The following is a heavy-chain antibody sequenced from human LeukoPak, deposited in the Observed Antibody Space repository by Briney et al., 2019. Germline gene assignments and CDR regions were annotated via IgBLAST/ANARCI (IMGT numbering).Heavy chain of an antibody. CDR2: MNPNSGNT. J-gene: IGHJ3*02. CDR3: AVLREFGAFDI. CDR1: GYTFTSYD. D-gene: IGHD3-10*01. V-gene: IGHV1-8*01. Sequence: ASVKVSCKASGYTFTSYDVNWVRQATGPGLEWMGWMNPNSGNTGYAQKFQGRVTMTRNTSISTACMELSSLRSEDTAVYYCAVLREFGAFDIWGQGTMVTVSS.